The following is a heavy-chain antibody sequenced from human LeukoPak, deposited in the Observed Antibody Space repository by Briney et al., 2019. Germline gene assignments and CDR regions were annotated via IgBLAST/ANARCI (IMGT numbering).Heavy chain of an antibody. V-gene: IGHV1-69*04. CDR3: ARETAVADNYYYYYGMDV. Sequence: SLKVSCKASGVTFSSYAISWVRQAPGYGREWMGRIIPILGIANYAQKFQGRVTITADKSTSTAYMELSSLRSEDTAVYYCARETAVADNYYYYYGMDVWGQGTTVTVSS. D-gene: IGHD6-19*01. J-gene: IGHJ6*02. CDR2: IIPILGIA. CDR1: GVTFSSYA.